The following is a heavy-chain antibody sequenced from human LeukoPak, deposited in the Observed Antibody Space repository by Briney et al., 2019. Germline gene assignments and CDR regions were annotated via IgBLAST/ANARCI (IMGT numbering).Heavy chain of an antibody. CDR2: ISYSGST. V-gene: IGHV4-39*01. Sequence: KPSETLSLTCTVSGGSVSSGSYYWGWIRQPPGKGLEWIGSISYSGSTYYNPSLKSRVTISVDTSKNQFSLKLKSVTAADTAVYYCARHVPCSKGVCYTLDNLPTFAYWGQGTLVTVSS. D-gene: IGHD2-8*01. CDR1: GGSVSSGSYY. J-gene: IGHJ4*02. CDR3: ARHVPCSKGVCYTLDNLPTFAY.